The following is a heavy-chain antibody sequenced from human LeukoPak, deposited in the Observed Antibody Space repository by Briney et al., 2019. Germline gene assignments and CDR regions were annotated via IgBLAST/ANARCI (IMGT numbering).Heavy chain of an antibody. V-gene: IGHV4-34*01. CDR1: GGSFSGYY. J-gene: IGHJ4*02. CDR2: INHSGST. Sequence: PSETLSLTCAVYGGSFSGYYWSWIRQPPGKGLEWIGEINHSGSTNYNPSLKSRVTISVDTSKNQFSLKLSSVTAADTAVYYRARGQGGPPPCWGQGTLVTVSS. CDR3: ARGQGGPPPC. D-gene: IGHD3-16*01.